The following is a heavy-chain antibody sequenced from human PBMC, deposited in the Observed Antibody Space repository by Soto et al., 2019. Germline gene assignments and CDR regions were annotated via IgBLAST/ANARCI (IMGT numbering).Heavy chain of an antibody. CDR2: IIPVFGRP. CDR1: GGTFSSFG. V-gene: IGHV1-69*01. Sequence: QVQLVQSGAELKKPGSSVKVSCKASGGTFSSFGISWVRQAPGQGLEWMGGIIPVFGRPNYAQRFRGRLTITADESTNTGYMELIDLRSEDTAVYYCAREGRGSNFWGQGTQVTVSS. CDR3: AREGRGSNF. J-gene: IGHJ1*01.